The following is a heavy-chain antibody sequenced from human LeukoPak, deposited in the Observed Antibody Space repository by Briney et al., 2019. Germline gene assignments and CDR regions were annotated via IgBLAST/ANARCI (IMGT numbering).Heavy chain of an antibody. V-gene: IGHV1-46*02. CDR1: GYTFNGYY. CDR2: INPSSGST. J-gene: IGHJ4*02. D-gene: IGHD6-19*01. Sequence: ASVKVSCKASGYTFNGYYMHWVRQAPGQGLEWMGIINPSSGSTSYAQNFQGRVTMTRDTSTSTVYMELSSLRSEDTAVYYCASSSSGWEQRAPFDYWGQGTQVTVSS. CDR3: ASSSSGWEQRAPFDY.